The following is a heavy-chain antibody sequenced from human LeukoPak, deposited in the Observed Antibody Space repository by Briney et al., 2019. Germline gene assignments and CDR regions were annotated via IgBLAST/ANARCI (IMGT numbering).Heavy chain of an antibody. V-gene: IGHV1-2*02. CDR3: ARAGSGSYRWFDP. CDR1: GYTFTGYY. CDR2: INPNSGGT. Sequence: ASVKASCKASGYTFTGYYMHWVRQAPGQGLEWMGWINPNSGGTNYAQKFQGRVTMTRDTSISTAYMELSRLRSDDTAVYYCARAGSGSYRWFDPWGQGTLVTVSS. J-gene: IGHJ5*02. D-gene: IGHD1-26*01.